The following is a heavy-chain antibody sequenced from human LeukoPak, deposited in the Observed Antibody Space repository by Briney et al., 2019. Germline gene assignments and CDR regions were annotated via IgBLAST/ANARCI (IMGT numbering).Heavy chain of an antibody. D-gene: IGHD3-22*01. Sequence: GGSLRLSCAASGFSFSSHSMNWVRQAPGKGLDWISSISSSSSYMHYADSVKGRFTISRDNAKNSLYLRMNSLRAEDPAVYYCARAYSYFFDSSGYYDDYWGQGTLVTVSS. CDR2: ISSSSSYM. J-gene: IGHJ4*02. CDR1: GFSFSSHS. V-gene: IGHV3-21*01. CDR3: ARAYSYFFDSSGYYDDY.